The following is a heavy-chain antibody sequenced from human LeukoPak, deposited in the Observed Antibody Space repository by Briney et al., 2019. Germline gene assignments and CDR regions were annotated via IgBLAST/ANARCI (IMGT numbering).Heavy chain of an antibody. CDR3: ARDRRYYGSGSRNWFDP. Sequence: ASVKVSCKASGYTFTSYGISWVRQAPGQGLEWMGWISAYNGNTNYAQKLQGRVTMTTDTSTSTAYMELRSLRSDDTALYYCARDRRYYGSGSRNWFDPWGQGTLVTVSS. CDR2: ISAYNGNT. J-gene: IGHJ5*02. CDR1: GYTFTSYG. D-gene: IGHD3-10*01. V-gene: IGHV1-18*01.